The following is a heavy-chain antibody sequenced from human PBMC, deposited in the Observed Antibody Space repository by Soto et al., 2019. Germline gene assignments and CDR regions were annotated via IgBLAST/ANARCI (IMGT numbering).Heavy chain of an antibody. CDR1: GGSVSSGSYY. CDR2: IYYSGRT. Sequence: QVQLQESGPGLVKPSETLSLTCTVSGGSVSSGSYYWIWIRQPPGKGLEWTGSIYYSGRTNYNPSVKSRVIISVDTSKKQFYLKLSSVTAADTAVYYCARDRYYGSGSYRTIYYYYYGMDVWGQGTTVTVSS. J-gene: IGHJ6*02. CDR3: ARDRYYGSGSYRTIYYYYYGMDV. D-gene: IGHD3-10*01. V-gene: IGHV4-61*01.